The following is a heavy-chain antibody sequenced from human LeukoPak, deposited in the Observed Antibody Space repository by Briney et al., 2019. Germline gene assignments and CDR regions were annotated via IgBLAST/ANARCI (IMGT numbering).Heavy chain of an antibody. CDR2: ISYDGSNK. CDR3: AKDGVLWFGETYYFDY. CDR1: GFTFSSYD. J-gene: IGHJ4*02. D-gene: IGHD3-10*01. Sequence: ARSLRLSCAASGFTFSSYDMHWVRQAPGKGLEWVADISYDGSNKYYADSVKGRFTISRDNSKNTLYLQMNSLRAEDTAVYYCAKDGVLWFGETYYFDYWGQGTLVTVSS. V-gene: IGHV3-30*18.